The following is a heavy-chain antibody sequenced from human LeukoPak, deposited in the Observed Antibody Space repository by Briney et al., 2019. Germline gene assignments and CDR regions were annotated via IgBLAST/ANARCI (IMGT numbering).Heavy chain of an antibody. CDR2: IYTRGST. Sequence: PSDTLSLICTVSGDSLSSYYWSWVRHPAGKGLEGIGRIYTRGSTKYNPSLKSRVTMSVDTSKNQFSLKLSSVTAADTAVYYCARNIAARIFDYWGQGTLVTVSS. D-gene: IGHD6-6*01. CDR1: GDSLSSYY. V-gene: IGHV4-4*07. CDR3: ARNIAARIFDY. J-gene: IGHJ4*02.